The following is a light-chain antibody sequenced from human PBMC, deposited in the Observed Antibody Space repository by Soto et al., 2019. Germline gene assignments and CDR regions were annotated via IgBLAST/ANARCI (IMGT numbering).Light chain of an antibody. V-gene: IGKV3-15*01. CDR1: QSISGR. CDR3: QQYNTWIRT. CDR2: GAS. Sequence: EIEMTQSPSTLSASPGDRATLSCRASQSISGRLAWYQQKPGKAPKLLIYGASNMDTGIPSRFSGSGSGTEFTLTSSMLHSEYVAFYCCQQYNTWIRTFGQGTKVDIK. J-gene: IGKJ1*01.